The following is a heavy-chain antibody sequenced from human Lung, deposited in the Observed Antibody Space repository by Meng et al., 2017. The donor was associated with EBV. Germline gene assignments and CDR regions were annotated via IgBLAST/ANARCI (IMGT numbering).Heavy chain of an antibody. D-gene: IGHD3-10*01. CDR3: ARGTPGRSYSDY. V-gene: IGHV1-18*01. CDR2: LGAHDGDT. J-gene: IGHJ4*02. Sequence: QVQPVQSGPEVKKPGASVKVSCKASDYTFTGYGVSWVRQAPGQGLEWMAWLGAHDGDTSHAPKFQGRVTVSADRPTATAYMGLRSLRSDDTAVYYCARGTPGRSYSDYWDQGTLVTVSS. CDR1: DYTFTGYG.